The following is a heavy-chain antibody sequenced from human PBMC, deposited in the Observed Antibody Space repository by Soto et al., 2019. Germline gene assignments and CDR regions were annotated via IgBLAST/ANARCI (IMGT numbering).Heavy chain of an antibody. D-gene: IGHD3-10*01. Sequence: EVQLVESGGVLVEPGGCLRLSCAAFGFTFSNYYLQWVRQAPVRGVERVGRSTNKVDSYITAYAASVKGRFSISRDASKNSMYLKMKSLKTEDTAVYYWTAWGLGSDLGAVWAQGILVTASS. CDR3: TAWGLGSDLGAV. V-gene: IGHV3-72*01. CDR2: STNKVDSYIT. CDR1: GFTFSNYY. J-gene: IGHJ4*02.